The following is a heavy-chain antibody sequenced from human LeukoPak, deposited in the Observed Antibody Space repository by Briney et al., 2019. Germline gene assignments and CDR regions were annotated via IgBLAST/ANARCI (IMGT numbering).Heavy chain of an antibody. CDR3: AKDRVSPGFNWFDP. CDR2: INGRGDNT. Sequence: GGSLRLSCAPSGVIISSYAMRWVRQAPGKGLEWVSTINGRGDNTYYADFVKGRFTISRDNSKSTVYIRMNSLRTEDTAVYYCAKDRVSPGFNWFDPWGQGTLVTVSS. D-gene: IGHD2/OR15-2a*01. J-gene: IGHJ5*02. V-gene: IGHV3-23*01. CDR1: GVIISSYA.